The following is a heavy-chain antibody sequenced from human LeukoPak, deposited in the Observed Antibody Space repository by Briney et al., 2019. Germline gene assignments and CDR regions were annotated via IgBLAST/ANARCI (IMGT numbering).Heavy chain of an antibody. J-gene: IGHJ4*02. CDR1: GFTFSSYA. V-gene: IGHV3-23*01. CDR2: ISGSGDNT. Sequence: GGSLRLSCAASGFTFSSYAMSWVREAPGGGGEWVSGISGSGDNTYYADSVKGRFTISRDNSKNTLYVQVNSLGPEDTAAYYCAKGSYYDSSGSFYFDYWGQGTLVTVSS. CDR3: AKGSYYDSSGSFYFDY. D-gene: IGHD3-22*01.